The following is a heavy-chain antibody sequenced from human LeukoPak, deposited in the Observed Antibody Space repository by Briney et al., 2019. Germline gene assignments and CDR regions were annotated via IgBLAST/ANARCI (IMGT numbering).Heavy chain of an antibody. J-gene: IGHJ4*02. CDR1: TFTVASNY. V-gene: IGHV3-23*01. CDR3: AKSWAPLPHY. Sequence: HTGGSLRLSCAVSTFTVASNYMSWVRQAPGKGLEWVSAISGSGGSTYYADSVKGRFTISRDNSKNTLYLQMNSLRAEDTAVYYCAKSWAPLPHYWGQGTLVTVSS. CDR2: ISGSGGST. D-gene: IGHD1-26*01.